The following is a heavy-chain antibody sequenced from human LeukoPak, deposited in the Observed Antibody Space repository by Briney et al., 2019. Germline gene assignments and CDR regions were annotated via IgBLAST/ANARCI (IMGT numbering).Heavy chain of an antibody. CDR3: ARHGRDRSGYPPFDY. Sequence: SETLSLTCSVSGGSVSSGISYWSWIRQPPGEGLEWIAYISDSGGSDYNPSLRGRVTISLDTSKNQFSLRLTSVTAADTAVYYCARHGRDRSGYPPFDYWGQGTLVTVSS. CDR1: GGSVSSGISY. V-gene: IGHV4-61*01. CDR2: ISDSGGS. D-gene: IGHD3-22*01. J-gene: IGHJ4*02.